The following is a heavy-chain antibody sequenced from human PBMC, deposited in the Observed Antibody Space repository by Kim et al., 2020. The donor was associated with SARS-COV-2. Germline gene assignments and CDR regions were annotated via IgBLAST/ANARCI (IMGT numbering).Heavy chain of an antibody. D-gene: IGHD3-10*01. V-gene: IGHV2-5*02. CDR3: AHSYYGSGRFEYYYYYGMDV. CDR1: GFSLSTSGVG. Sequence: SGPTLVKPTQTLTLTCTFSGFSLSTSGVGVGWIRQPPGKALEWLALIYWDDDKRDSPSLKSRLTITKDTSKNQVVLTMTNMDPVDTATYYCAHSYYGSGRFEYYYYYGMDVWGQVTTITVSS. J-gene: IGHJ6*02. CDR2: IYWDDDK.